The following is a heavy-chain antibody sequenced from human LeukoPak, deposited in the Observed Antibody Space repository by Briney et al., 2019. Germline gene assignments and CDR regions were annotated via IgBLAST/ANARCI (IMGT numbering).Heavy chain of an antibody. Sequence: GGSLRLSCAASGFTVNSNYMSWVRQAPGKGLEWVSIIYSGGSTFYADSVEGRFVISRDISDNTVYLQVNSLGAEDKAVYYCGTGAADDSGAAKFSYGMDVWGQGTTVIVSS. D-gene: IGHD4-17*01. CDR1: GFTVNSNY. CDR3: GTGAADDSGAAKFSYGMDV. CDR2: IYSGGST. J-gene: IGHJ6*02. V-gene: IGHV3-66*01.